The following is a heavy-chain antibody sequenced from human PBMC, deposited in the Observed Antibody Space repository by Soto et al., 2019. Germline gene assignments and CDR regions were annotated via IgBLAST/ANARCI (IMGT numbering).Heavy chain of an antibody. CDR2: ISTGNDNT. Sequence: ASVKVSCKASGYPFSSYAIHWVRQAPGQRLEWMGWISTGNDNTKYSQKFEGRVTITRDTSATTAYMELSSLESEDTAVYFCARDRLGHYYYYGMVVWGQGTTVTGSS. CDR1: GYPFSSYA. D-gene: IGHD1-26*01. V-gene: IGHV1-3*04. CDR3: ARDRLGHYYYYGMVV. J-gene: IGHJ6*02.